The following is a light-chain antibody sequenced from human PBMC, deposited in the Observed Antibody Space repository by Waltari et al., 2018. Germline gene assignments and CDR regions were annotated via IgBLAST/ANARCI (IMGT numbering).Light chain of an antibody. J-gene: IGKJ1*01. CDR1: QSIGHSEVNTY. CDR2: RVS. V-gene: IGKV2-30*02. Sequence: QSIGHSEVNTYLTWFPQRAGQSPRRLFYRVSRRDFGVPDRFSGSGSGTDLTLKIRRVEAEDVGVYYCMQGTHWPGTFGQGTKVEIK. CDR3: MQGTHWPGT.